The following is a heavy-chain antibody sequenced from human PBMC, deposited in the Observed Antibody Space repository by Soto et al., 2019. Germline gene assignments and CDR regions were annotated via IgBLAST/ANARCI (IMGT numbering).Heavy chain of an antibody. CDR3: AKDRKPDIVVVLSTTLRARDAFDI. V-gene: IGHV3-23*01. J-gene: IGHJ3*02. D-gene: IGHD2-15*01. CDR2: ISGSGGST. CDR1: GFTFSSYA. Sequence: GGSLRLSCAASGFTFSSYAMSWVRQAPGKGLEWVSAISGSGGSTYYADSVKGRFTISRDNSKNTLYLQMNSLRAEDTAVYYCAKDRKPDIVVVLSTTLRARDAFDIWRQAPMVTVS.